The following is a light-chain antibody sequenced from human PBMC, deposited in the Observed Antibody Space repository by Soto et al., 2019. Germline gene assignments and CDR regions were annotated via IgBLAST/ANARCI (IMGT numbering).Light chain of an antibody. V-gene: IGKV1-33*01. J-gene: IGKJ4*01. Sequence: DIQMTQSPSSLSASLGDSVTITCQASHDISKYLNWYQHKPGKAPKLLIYDVSNLEAGVPSRFSGSGSGTDFVFTISNLQPEDIATYYCQQYDNLLLTFGGGTKVEIK. CDR3: QQYDNLLLT. CDR1: HDISKY. CDR2: DVS.